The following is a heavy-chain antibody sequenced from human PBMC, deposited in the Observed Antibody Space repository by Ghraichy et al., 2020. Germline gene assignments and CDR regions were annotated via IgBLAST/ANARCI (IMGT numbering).Heavy chain of an antibody. Sequence: GESLNISCAASGFTFSDYYMSWIRQAPGKGLEWVSYISSSSSYTNYADSVKGRFTISRDNAKNSLYLQMNSLRAEDTAVYYCARANREEVVTALDYWGQGTLVTVSS. D-gene: IGHD2-21*02. J-gene: IGHJ4*02. V-gene: IGHV3-11*06. CDR2: ISSSSSYT. CDR1: GFTFSDYY. CDR3: ARANREEVVTALDY.